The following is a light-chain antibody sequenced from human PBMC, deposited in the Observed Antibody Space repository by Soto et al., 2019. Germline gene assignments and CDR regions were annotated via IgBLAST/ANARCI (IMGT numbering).Light chain of an antibody. J-gene: IGKJ1*01. CDR1: QSITSTY. CDR2: DVS. CDR3: QQYDSSPRT. Sequence: IVLTQSPGTLSLSPGERATLSCRASQSITSTYFAWYQQRPGQAPRLLIYDVSTRATGIPDRFSGGGSGTDFTLTISRLEPEDFAVYYCQQYDSSPRTLGQGTKVEIK. V-gene: IGKV3-20*01.